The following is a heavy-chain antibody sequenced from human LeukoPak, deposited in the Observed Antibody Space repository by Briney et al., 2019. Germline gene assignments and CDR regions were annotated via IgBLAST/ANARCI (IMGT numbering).Heavy chain of an antibody. Sequence: GGSLRLSCAASGFTFDDYAMHWVRQAPGKGLEWVSRINSDETSTSYADSVRGRFTISRDNAKNTLYLQMNSLRAEDTAVYYCASGRGVNGDYWGQGTLVTVSS. J-gene: IGHJ4*02. D-gene: IGHD3-10*01. V-gene: IGHV3-74*01. CDR1: GFTFDDYA. CDR2: INSDETST. CDR3: ASGRGVNGDY.